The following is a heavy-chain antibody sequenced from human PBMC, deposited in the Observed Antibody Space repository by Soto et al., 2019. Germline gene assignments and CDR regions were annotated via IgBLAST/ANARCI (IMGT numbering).Heavy chain of an antibody. Sequence: GGSLRLSCSASVFSFGSYAMSWVRQAPGKGLEWVSSISGSGGHIYYTDSLKGRFTISRDYSKNTLYLQISSLRSEDTAVYYCAVGGYCISTSCYALWDYYYGMDVWGQGTTVTVSS. J-gene: IGHJ6*02. CDR1: VFSFGSYA. D-gene: IGHD2-2*01. V-gene: IGHV3-23*01. CDR3: AVGGYCISTSCYALWDYYYGMDV. CDR2: ISGSGGHI.